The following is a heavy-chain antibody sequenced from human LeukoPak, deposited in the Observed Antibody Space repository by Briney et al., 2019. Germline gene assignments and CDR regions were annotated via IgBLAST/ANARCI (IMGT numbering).Heavy chain of an antibody. CDR2: ISAGADNT. V-gene: IGHV3-23*01. Sequence: GGSLRLSCAASGFTFSTYPVMWVRQAPGKGLEWVSAISAGADNTYYADSVKGRFTISRDNSKNTLYPQMNSLRADDTAVYDCAKDRGYWGQGTLVTVSS. J-gene: IGHJ4*02. CDR3: AKDRGY. CDR1: GFTFSTYP.